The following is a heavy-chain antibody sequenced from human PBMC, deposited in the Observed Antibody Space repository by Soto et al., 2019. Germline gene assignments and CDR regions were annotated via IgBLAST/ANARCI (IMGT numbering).Heavy chain of an antibody. J-gene: IGHJ4*02. CDR1: GYTFTGYY. D-gene: IGHD6-6*01. Sequence: ASVKVSCKASGYTFTGYYMHGVRQAPGQGLEWMEWINPNSGGTNYAQKFQGWVTMTRDTSISTAYMELSRLSSDDTAVDYCALIEYSSSDDYWGQGTLVTVSS. CDR3: ALIEYSSSDDY. V-gene: IGHV1-2*04. CDR2: INPNSGGT.